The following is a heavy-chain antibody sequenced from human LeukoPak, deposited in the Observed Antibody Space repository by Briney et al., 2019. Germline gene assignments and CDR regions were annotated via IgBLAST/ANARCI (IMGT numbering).Heavy chain of an antibody. V-gene: IGHV3-23*01. CDR1: GFTFSSYA. D-gene: IGHD4-17*01. J-gene: IGHJ5*02. CDR3: ARGSSAVTTVNWFDP. Sequence: GGSLRLSCAASGFTFSSYAMSWVRQAPGKGLEWVSAISGSGGSTYYADSVKGRFTISRDNSKNTLYLQMNSLRAEDTAVYYCARGSSAVTTVNWFDPWGQGTLVTVSS. CDR2: ISGSGGST.